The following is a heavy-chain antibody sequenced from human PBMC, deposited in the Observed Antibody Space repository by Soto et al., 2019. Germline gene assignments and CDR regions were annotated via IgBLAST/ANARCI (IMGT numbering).Heavy chain of an antibody. CDR2: IYYRGNT. CDR3: ARGHPEPDYSNPTSYYYYYMDV. D-gene: IGHD4-4*01. V-gene: IGHV4-39*01. Sequence: SETLSLTCSVSGDSINSDKYYWGWIRQPPGKGLEWIGSIYYRGNTYYNPSLQTRVTISLDTSKNQFSLKLSSVTAADTAVYYCARGHPEPDYSNPTSYYYYYMDVWGKGTTVTVSS. CDR1: GDSINSDKYY. J-gene: IGHJ6*03.